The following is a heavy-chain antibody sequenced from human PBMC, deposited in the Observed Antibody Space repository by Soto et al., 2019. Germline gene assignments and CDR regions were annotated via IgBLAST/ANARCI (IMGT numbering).Heavy chain of an antibody. V-gene: IGHV3-11*01. CDR2: ISTSGRTI. Sequence: QVQLVESGGGLVKPGGSLRLSCAASGFTFSDYDMSWIRPAPGKGLEWVSYISTSGRTIYYVDSVKGRFTISRDNSKNSLYLQMNSLRAEYTAVYYCARWGVDDFWSGYYSDYWGQGTLVTVSS. D-gene: IGHD3-3*01. CDR3: ARWGVDDFWSGYYSDY. CDR1: GFTFSDYD. J-gene: IGHJ4*02.